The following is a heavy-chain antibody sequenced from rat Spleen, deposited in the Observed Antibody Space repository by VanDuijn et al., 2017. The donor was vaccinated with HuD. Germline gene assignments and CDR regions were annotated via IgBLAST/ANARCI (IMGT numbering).Heavy chain of an antibody. D-gene: IGHD5-1*01. V-gene: IGHV5S13*01. J-gene: IGHJ2*01. CDR1: GFTFSNYG. CDR3: ARRAGSLFDY. Sequence: EVQLVETGGGLVQPGRSLKLSCVASGFTFSNYGMAWVRQAPTKGLEWVASISTSGGSTYYRDSVKGRFTISRDNAKSTLYLQMDSLRSEDTATYYCARRAGSLFDYWGQGVMVTVSS. CDR2: ISTSGGST.